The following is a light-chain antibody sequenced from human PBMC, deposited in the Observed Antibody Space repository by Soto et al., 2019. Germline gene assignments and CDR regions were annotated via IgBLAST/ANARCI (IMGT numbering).Light chain of an antibody. Sequence: IQLTQSPASLSASVGERVTITCRTSQSISGYLAWYQQKPGKAPNLLIYATSNLQRGVPSRFSGSGSGTDFTLTISSLQPEDFAIYYCQQLSSYPLTFGRGTKVDIK. V-gene: IGKV1-9*01. CDR1: QSISGY. J-gene: IGKJ4*01. CDR2: ATS. CDR3: QQLSSYPLT.